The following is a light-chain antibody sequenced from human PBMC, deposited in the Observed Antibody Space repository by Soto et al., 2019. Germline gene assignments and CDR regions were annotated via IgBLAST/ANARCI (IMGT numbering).Light chain of an antibody. CDR2: GAS. V-gene: IGKV3-15*01. Sequence: IVWTQSPATLSVSPGQRATLSCWASQSVRSNLAWYQQKPGQAPRLLIYGASTRATGIPARFSGSGSGTEFSLTISSLQSEDSAVYYCQQYTNWPPWTFGQGTKVEIK. CDR1: QSVRSN. CDR3: QQYTNWPPWT. J-gene: IGKJ1*01.